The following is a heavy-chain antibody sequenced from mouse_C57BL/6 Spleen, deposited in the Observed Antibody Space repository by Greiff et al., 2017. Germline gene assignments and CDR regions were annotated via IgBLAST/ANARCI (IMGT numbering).Heavy chain of an antibody. CDR2: IDPETGGT. CDR1: GYTFTDYE. V-gene: IGHV1-15*01. J-gene: IGHJ3*01. CDR3: TSYGSSSFAY. D-gene: IGHD1-1*01. Sequence: VQLQQSGAELVRPGASVPLSCKASGYTFTDYEMHWVKQTPVHGLEWIGAIDPETGGTAYNQKFKGKAILTADKSSSTAYMELRSLTSEDSAVYYCTSYGSSSFAYWGQGTLVTVSA.